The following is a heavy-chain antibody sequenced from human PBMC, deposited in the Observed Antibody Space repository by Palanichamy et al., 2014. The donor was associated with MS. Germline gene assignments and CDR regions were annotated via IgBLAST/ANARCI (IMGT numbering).Heavy chain of an antibody. Sequence: QVHLQESGPGLVKPSQTLSLICTVSGGSISSDNQYWSWIRQPPGKGLEWIGYIHFRGSAYYNPSLKSRSIISIDTSKNQFSLNLTSVTAADTAVYYCVRGGVRVGARYFQYWGQGTLVTVSS. V-gene: IGHV4-30-4*01. J-gene: IGHJ1*01. CDR1: GGSISSDNQY. CDR3: VRGGVRVGARYFQY. D-gene: IGHD1-26*01. CDR2: IHFRGSA.